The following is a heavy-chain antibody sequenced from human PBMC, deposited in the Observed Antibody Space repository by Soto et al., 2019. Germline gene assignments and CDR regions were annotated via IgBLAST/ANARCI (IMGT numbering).Heavy chain of an antibody. V-gene: IGHV2-26*01. CDR2: IFSNDEK. CDR3: ARILRQWLVTRHIRYFDL. CDR1: GFSLSNARMG. J-gene: IGHJ2*01. D-gene: IGHD6-19*01. Sequence: QVTLKESGPVLVKPTETLTLTCTVSGFSLSNARMGVSWIRQPPGKALEWLAHIFSNDEKSYSTTLKSRFTFSKDTCKRQMVLTMTNMDPVDTATCDCARILRQWLVTRHIRYFDLWGRGNLVTVSS.